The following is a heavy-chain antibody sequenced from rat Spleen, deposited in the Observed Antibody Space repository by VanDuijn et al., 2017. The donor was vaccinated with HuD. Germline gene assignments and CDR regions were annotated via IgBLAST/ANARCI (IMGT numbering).Heavy chain of an antibody. Sequence: EVQLVESGGGLIQPGGSLQFSCVASGFTFSSYWMYWIRQAPGKGLEWVSSIDTDGGSTYYPDSVKGRFTISRDNAENTVYLQMNSLRSEDTATYYCAKDRDGGYAFDYWGQGVMVTVAS. CDR1: GFTFSSYW. CDR3: AKDRDGGYAFDY. J-gene: IGHJ2*01. V-gene: IGHV5-58*01. CDR2: IDTDGGST. D-gene: IGHD1-11*01.